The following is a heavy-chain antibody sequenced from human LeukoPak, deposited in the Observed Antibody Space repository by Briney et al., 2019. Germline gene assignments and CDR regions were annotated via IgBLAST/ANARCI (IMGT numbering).Heavy chain of an antibody. V-gene: IGHV3-33*01. D-gene: IGHD4-17*01. Sequence: SGGSLRLSCAASGFTFSSYGMHWVRQAPGKGLEWVAVIWYDGSNKYYADSVKGRFTIPRDNSKNTLYLQMNSLRAEDTTVYYCATVTKEFDYWGQGTLVTVSS. CDR1: GFTFSSYG. J-gene: IGHJ4*02. CDR2: IWYDGSNK. CDR3: ATVTKEFDY.